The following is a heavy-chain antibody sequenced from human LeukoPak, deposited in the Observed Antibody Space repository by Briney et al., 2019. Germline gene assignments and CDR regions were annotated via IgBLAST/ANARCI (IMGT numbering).Heavy chain of an antibody. CDR2: IYYSGST. V-gene: IGHV4-59*08. D-gene: IGHD3-10*01. CDR1: GGSISSYY. Sequence: SETLSLTCTVSGGSISSYYWSWIRQPPGKGLEWIGYIYYSGSTNYNPSLKSRVTISVDTSKNQFSLELSSVTAADTAVYYCARLYGSGSYYRDWGQGTLVTVSS. J-gene: IGHJ4*02. CDR3: ARLYGSGSYYRD.